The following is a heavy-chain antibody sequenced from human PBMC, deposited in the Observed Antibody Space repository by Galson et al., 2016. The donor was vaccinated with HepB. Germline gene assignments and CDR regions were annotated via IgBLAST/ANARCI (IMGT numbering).Heavy chain of an antibody. D-gene: IGHD1-26*01. J-gene: IGHJ3*02. CDR3: ARDHDVGAKAAFDI. V-gene: IGHV3-30-3*01. CDR2: ISYDGSNK. Sequence: SLRLSCAASGFTFSSYAMHWVRQAPGKGLEWVAVISYDGSNKYYADSVKGRFTISRDNSKNTLYLQMNSLRAEDTGVYYCARDHDVGAKAAFDIWGQGTMVTVSS. CDR1: GFTFSSYA.